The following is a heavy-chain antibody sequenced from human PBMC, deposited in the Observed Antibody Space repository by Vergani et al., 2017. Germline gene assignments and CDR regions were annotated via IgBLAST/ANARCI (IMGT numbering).Heavy chain of an antibody. V-gene: IGHV3-48*01. D-gene: IGHD3-22*01. CDR2: ISSSSSAI. CDR3: VTEVVVTTTGAFDV. J-gene: IGHJ3*01. Sequence: VQLVESGGGLVQPGGSLRLSCSGSGFSFNRYALKWVRQAPGKGLEWVSYISSSSSAIYYAESVKGRFAISRDNAKNSLFLQMNSLRAEDTAVYYCVTEVVVTTTGAFDVWGQGTMVTVSS. CDR1: GFSFNRYA.